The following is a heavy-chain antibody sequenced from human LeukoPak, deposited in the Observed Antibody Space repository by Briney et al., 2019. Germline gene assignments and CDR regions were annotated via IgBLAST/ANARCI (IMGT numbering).Heavy chain of an antibody. J-gene: IGHJ4*02. Sequence: PGGSLRLSCAASGFTFSTYAMHWVRQAPGKGLEWVAVILYDGSNEYYADSVKGRFTISRDNSKNTLYLQMNSLRAEDTAVFYCARGSYGSGSYSYLGAIDYWGQGTLVTVSS. D-gene: IGHD3-10*01. CDR2: ILYDGSNE. V-gene: IGHV3-30-3*01. CDR1: GFTFSTYA. CDR3: ARGSYGSGSYSYLGAIDY.